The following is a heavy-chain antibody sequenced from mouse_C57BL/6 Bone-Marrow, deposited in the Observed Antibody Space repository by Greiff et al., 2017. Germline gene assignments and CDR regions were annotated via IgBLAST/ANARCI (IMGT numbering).Heavy chain of an antibody. D-gene: IGHD2-1*01. CDR2: ISYSGST. V-gene: IGHV3-8*01. CDR3: ARYAMGNYVDYAMDY. J-gene: IGHJ4*01. CDR1: GYSITSDY. Sequence: EVKVVESGPGLAKPSQTLSLTCSVTGYSITSDYWNWIRKFPGNKLEYMGYISYSGSTYYNPSLKSRISITRDTSKNQYYLQLNSVTTEDTATYYCARYAMGNYVDYAMDYWGQGTSVTVSS.